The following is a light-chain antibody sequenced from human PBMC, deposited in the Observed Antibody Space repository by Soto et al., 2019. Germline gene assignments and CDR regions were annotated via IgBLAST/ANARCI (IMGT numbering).Light chain of an antibody. CDR1: NIGSKR. V-gene: IGLV3-21*02. Sequence: SYELTQPPSVSVAPGQTARISCGGNNIGSKRVHWYQQKPGQAPVVIVYDDSGRPSGIPERFSGSNSGHTATLTISRVEAGDEAEYYCQVWNSDDDHVLFGGGTKVTVL. J-gene: IGLJ2*01. CDR3: QVWNSDDDHVL. CDR2: DDS.